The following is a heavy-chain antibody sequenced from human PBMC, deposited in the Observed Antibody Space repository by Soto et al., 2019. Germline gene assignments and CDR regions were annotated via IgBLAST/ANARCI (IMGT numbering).Heavy chain of an antibody. Sequence: GGSLRLSCAASGFTFSSYGMHWVRQAPGKGLEWVAVISYDGSNKYYADSMKGRFTISRDNSKNTLYLQMNSLRAEDTAVYYCAKATVTTHYYYYGMDVWGQGTTVTVSS. CDR2: ISYDGSNK. D-gene: IGHD4-17*01. CDR3: AKATVTTHYYYYGMDV. CDR1: GFTFSSYG. V-gene: IGHV3-30*18. J-gene: IGHJ6*02.